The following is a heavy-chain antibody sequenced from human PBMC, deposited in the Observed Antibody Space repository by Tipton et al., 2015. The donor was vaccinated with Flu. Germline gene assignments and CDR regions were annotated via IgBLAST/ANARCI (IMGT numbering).Heavy chain of an antibody. CDR3: ARVQGANT. D-gene: IGHD1-1*01. V-gene: IGHV3-53*01. Sequence: GSLRLSCAASGFTVSSNYMSWVPQAPGKGLEWVSVIYSDGSTYYVDSVKGRFTVSRDNSKNMLSLQMNSLRAEDTAVYYCARVQGANTWGQGTLVTVSS. J-gene: IGHJ1*01. CDR1: GFTVSSNY. CDR2: IYSDGST.